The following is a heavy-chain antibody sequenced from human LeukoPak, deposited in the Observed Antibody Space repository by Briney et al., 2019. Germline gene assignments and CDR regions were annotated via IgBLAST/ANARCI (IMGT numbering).Heavy chain of an antibody. V-gene: IGHV3-21*01. CDR3: AREAGYYDFWSGYSEY. Sequence: PGGSLRLSCAASGFTFSSYAMHWVRQAPGKGLEWVSSISSSSSYIYYADSVKGRFTISRDNAKNSLYLQMNSLRAEDTAVYYCAREAGYYDFWSGYSEYWGQGTLVTVSS. D-gene: IGHD3-3*01. CDR2: ISSSSSYI. J-gene: IGHJ4*02. CDR1: GFTFSSYA.